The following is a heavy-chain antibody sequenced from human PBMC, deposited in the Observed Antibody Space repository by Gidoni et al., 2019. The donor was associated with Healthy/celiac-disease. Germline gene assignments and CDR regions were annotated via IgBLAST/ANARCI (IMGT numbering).Heavy chain of an antibody. J-gene: IGHJ5*02. V-gene: IGHV4-31*03. CDR2: IYYSGST. CDR3: ARGVVPAAILGNWFDP. D-gene: IGHD2-2*01. Sequence: QVQLQESGPGLVKPSQTLSLTCPVSGGSITSGVYYWSWIRQHPGKGLEWIEYIYYSGSTYYNPSLKSRVTISVDTSKNQFSLKLSSVTAADTAVYYCARGVVPAAILGNWFDPWGQGTLVTVSS. CDR1: GGSITSGVYY.